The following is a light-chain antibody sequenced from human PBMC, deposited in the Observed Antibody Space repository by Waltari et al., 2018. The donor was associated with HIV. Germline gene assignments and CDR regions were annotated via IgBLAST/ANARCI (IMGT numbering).Light chain of an antibody. V-gene: IGKV4-1*01. CDR1: QSVFYSSNSKNY. CDR2: WAS. CDR3: QQYSITPVT. J-gene: IGKJ2*01. Sequence: DIVMTQSPDSLAVSLDERATMNCKSSQSVFYSSNSKNYLAWYQQKPGQPPKLLIYWASTRESGVPDRFSGSGSGTDFTLTISSLQAEDVAVYYCQQYSITPVTFGQGTKLEIK.